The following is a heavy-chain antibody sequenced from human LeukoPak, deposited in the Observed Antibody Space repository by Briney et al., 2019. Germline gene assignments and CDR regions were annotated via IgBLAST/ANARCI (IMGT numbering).Heavy chain of an antibody. J-gene: IGHJ3*02. CDR2: INAGNGNT. V-gene: IGHV1-3*01. D-gene: IGHD2-8*01. CDR3: ARESCTNGVCFFDI. Sequence: ASVKVSCKASGYTFTSYAMHWVRQAPGQRLEWMGWINAGNGNTKYSQKFQGRVTMTRDTSTSAVNMEPSSLRSEDTAVYYCARESCTNGVCFFDIWGQGTRVTVS. CDR1: GYTFTSYA.